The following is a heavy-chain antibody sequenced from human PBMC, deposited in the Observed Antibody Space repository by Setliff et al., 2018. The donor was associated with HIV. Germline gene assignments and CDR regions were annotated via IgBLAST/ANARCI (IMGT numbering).Heavy chain of an antibody. J-gene: IGHJ3*02. V-gene: IGHV4-38-2*02. CDR1: GFSISSDYY. CDR2: MYYSGST. Sequence: PSETLSLTCTVSGFSISSDYYGGWIRQPPGKGPEWIGSMYYSGSTYYNPSLKSRVTISVDTSKNQFSLKLSSVTAADTAVYYCARDLNSRQQLVPLDAFGIWGQGTMVTVSS. D-gene: IGHD6-13*01. CDR3: ARDLNSRQQLVPLDAFGI.